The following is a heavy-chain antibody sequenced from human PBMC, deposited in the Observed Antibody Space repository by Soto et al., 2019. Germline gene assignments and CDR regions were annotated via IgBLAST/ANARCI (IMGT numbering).Heavy chain of an antibody. CDR1: GGSFSGYQ. J-gene: IGHJ6*03. Sequence: QVQLQQWGAGLLKPSETLSLTCAVYGGSFSGYQWTWIRQTPGKRLEWIGEINDSGNINYNPSLKSRVIILVDTPKKQISLKLSSVTAADTAVYSCARGLILWFGEFSRRGGYYYYMDVWGKGTTVTVSS. CDR2: INDSGNI. CDR3: ARGLILWFGEFSRRGGYYYYMDV. D-gene: IGHD3-10*01. V-gene: IGHV4-34*01.